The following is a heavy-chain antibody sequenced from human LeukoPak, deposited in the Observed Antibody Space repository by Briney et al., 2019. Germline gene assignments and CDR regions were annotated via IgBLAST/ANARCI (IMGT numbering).Heavy chain of an antibody. CDR1: GFTFSSYS. CDR3: ASLIAAAGTESDY. CDR2: ISSSGSTI. V-gene: IGHV3-48*04. Sequence: GGSLRLSCAASGFTFSSYSMNWVRQAPGKGLEWVSYISSSGSTIYYADSVKGRFTISRDNAKNSLYLQMNSLRAEDTAVYYCASLIAAAGTESDYWGQGTLVTVSS. J-gene: IGHJ4*02. D-gene: IGHD6-13*01.